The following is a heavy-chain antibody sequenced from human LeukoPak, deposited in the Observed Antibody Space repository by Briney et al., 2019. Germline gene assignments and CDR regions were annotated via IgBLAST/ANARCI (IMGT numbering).Heavy chain of an antibody. CDR2: IYSGGST. J-gene: IGHJ5*02. V-gene: IGHV3-66*02. Sequence: GGSLRLSCAASGFTFSSNYMSWVRQAPGKGLEWVSVIYSGGSTYYSDSVKGRFTISRDNSKNTLYLQMNSLRAEDTAVYYCAREDYGDYGWFDPWGQGTLVTVSS. D-gene: IGHD4-17*01. CDR3: AREDYGDYGWFDP. CDR1: GFTFSSNY.